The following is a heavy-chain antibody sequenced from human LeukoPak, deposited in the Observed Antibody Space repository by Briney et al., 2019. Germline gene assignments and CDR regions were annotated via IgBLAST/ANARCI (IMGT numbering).Heavy chain of an antibody. CDR1: GFTFDDYA. J-gene: IGHJ4*02. CDR3: GTWTTVASYFDY. D-gene: IGHD4-17*01. CDR2: ISSSSAYI. V-gene: IGHV3-21*06. Sequence: GGSLRLSCAASGFTFDDYAMHWVRQAPGKGLEWVSSISSSSAYIYYADSVKGRFTISRDNAKNSLYLQMNSLRAEDTAVYYCGTWTTVASYFDYWGQGTLVTVSS.